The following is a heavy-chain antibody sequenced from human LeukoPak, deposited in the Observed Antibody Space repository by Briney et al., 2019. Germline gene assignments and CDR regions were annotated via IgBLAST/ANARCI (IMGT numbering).Heavy chain of an antibody. CDR2: IYPGDSDT. CDR3: ARSQSPKSWFDP. V-gene: IGHV5-51*01. Sequence: GESLKISCKDSGYTFSTYWVGWVRQMPGKGLEWMGIIYPGDSDTRYSPSFQGQVTISADKSISTAYLQWSSLKASDTAMHYCARSQSPKSWFDPWGQGTLVTVSS. J-gene: IGHJ5*02. CDR1: GYTFSTYW.